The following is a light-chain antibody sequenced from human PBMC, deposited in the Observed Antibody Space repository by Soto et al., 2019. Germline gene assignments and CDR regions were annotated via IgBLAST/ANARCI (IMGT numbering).Light chain of an antibody. Sequence: MQMTHSPSFLSASVGDRVTITRRASQDTRNDVGWYKMRPGKAPQLLIYAASSLQPGVPSRFSGRGSATDFTLTITSLQPEDFATYYCLQDYTFPYTFGQGTKVDIK. CDR1: QDTRND. V-gene: IGKV1-6*02. J-gene: IGKJ2*01. CDR3: LQDYTFPYT. CDR2: AAS.